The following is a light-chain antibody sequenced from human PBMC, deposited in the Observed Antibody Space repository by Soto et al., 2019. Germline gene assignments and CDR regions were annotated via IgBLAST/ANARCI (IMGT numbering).Light chain of an antibody. CDR1: QSISNW. V-gene: IGKV1-5*01. Sequence: IEITQSPSTLPASVGDRVTIACRASQSISNWLAWYQQKPVTAPKLLIYHASTLESGVPSRFSGSGSGTEFTLTLSSLQNHDFATYYCQQYNSYSFGQGPNVDXK. CDR2: HAS. J-gene: IGKJ1*01. CDR3: QQYNSYS.